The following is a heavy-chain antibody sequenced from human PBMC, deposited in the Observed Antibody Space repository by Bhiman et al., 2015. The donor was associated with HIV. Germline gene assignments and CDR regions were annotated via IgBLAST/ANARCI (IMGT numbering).Heavy chain of an antibody. Sequence: EVQLVESGGGLVETGRSLRLSCAASGFTFDDYAIHWVRQAPGKGLEWVSGISWNSGGIDYADSVKGRFTISRDNAKNSLYLQMNSLRAEDTALYYCTKAKSIVVVITPIDYWGQGTLVTVSS. CDR1: GFTFDDYA. CDR2: ISWNSGGI. D-gene: IGHD3-22*01. CDR3: TKAKSIVVVITPIDY. V-gene: IGHV3-9*01. J-gene: IGHJ4*02.